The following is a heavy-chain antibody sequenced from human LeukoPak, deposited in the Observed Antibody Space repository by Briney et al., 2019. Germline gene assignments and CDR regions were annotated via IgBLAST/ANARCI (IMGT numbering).Heavy chain of an antibody. Sequence: SETLSLTCAVYGGSFSGYYWSWIRQPPGKGLEWIGEINHSGSSNYHPSLESRVTISVDTSKNQFSLKVSSVTAADTAVYYCARRSSGYSGSSNYYYIDVWGKGTTVTVSS. D-gene: IGHD6-19*01. V-gene: IGHV4-34*01. CDR2: INHSGSS. CDR1: GGSFSGYY. J-gene: IGHJ6*03. CDR3: ARRSSGYSGSSNYYYIDV.